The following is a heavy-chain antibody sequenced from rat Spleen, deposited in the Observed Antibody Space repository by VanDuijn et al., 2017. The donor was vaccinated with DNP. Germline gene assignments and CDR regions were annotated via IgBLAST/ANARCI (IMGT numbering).Heavy chain of an antibody. CDR2: ISYDGSST. D-gene: IGHD1-11*01. V-gene: IGHV5-29*01. Sequence: EVQLVESGGGLVQPGRSLKLSCAASGFTFSNYGMAWVRQAPTKGLEWVATISYDGSSTWYRDSVKGRFTISGDNAKSTLYLQMDSLRSEDTATYYCARHEATEGIDFDYWGQGVTVTVSS. CDR1: GFTFSNYG. CDR3: ARHEATEGIDFDY. J-gene: IGHJ2*01.